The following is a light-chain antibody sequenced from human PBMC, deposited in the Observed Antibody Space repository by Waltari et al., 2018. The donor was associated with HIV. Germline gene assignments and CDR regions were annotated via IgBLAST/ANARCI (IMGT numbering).Light chain of an antibody. CDR3: QQYGTSPPYT. V-gene: IGKV3-20*01. CDR1: QTISSTY. CDR2: GAS. J-gene: IGKJ2*01. Sequence: VLTQSSGTLSLSPGERATLSCRASQTISSTYLAWYQQKPGQAPSLLIYGASSRATGIPDRFSGSGSGTDFTLTISRLEPEDFAVYYCQQYGTSPPYTFGQWTKVEIK.